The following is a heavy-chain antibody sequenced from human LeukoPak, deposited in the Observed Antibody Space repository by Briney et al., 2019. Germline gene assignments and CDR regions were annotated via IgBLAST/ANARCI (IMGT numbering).Heavy chain of an antibody. CDR2: ISASGNT. CDR3: ARGVTVFGGAPKGALDI. Sequence: SETLSLTCSVSGVSLSRGSYYWNWLWQPAGKGLEWIGRISASGNTNYNPSLKSRVTLSVDASKNQFSLRLTSVTAADTAVYFCARGVTVFGGAPKGALDIWGRGTMVTVFS. D-gene: IGHD3-3*01. V-gene: IGHV4-61*02. J-gene: IGHJ3*02. CDR1: GVSLSRGSYY.